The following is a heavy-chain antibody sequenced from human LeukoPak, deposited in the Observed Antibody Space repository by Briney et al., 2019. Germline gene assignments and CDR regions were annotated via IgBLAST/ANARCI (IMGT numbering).Heavy chain of an antibody. CDR3: ARVRRFGELFYFDY. J-gene: IGHJ4*02. V-gene: IGHV1-18*01. CDR2: ISAYNGNT. Sequence: ASVKVSCKASGYTFTSYGISWVRQAPGQGLEGLGWISAYNGNTNYAQKLQGRVTMTTDTSTSTAYMELRSLRSDDTAVYYCARVRRFGELFYFDYWGQGTLVTV. CDR1: GYTFTSYG. D-gene: IGHD3-10*01.